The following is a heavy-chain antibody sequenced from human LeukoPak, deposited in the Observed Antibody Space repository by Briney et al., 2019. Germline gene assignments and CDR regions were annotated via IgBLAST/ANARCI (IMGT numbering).Heavy chain of an antibody. V-gene: IGHV1-8*01. CDR1: GFPFTSYD. CDR3: TRGPDLGVVPHDY. Sequence: ASVKVSCKTSGFPFTSYDISWVRQATGQGLEWMGWMNPYSGNTGYAQKFQGRVTMTRNTAISTAYMELSSLRSEDTAVYYCTRGPDLGVVPHDYWGQGTLVTVSS. J-gene: IGHJ4*02. CDR2: MNPYSGNT. D-gene: IGHD2-15*01.